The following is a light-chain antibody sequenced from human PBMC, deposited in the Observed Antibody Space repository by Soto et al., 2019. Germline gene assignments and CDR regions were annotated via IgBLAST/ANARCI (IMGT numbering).Light chain of an antibody. J-gene: IGKJ1*01. CDR3: MQPLQTPWT. CDR1: QSLLHSNGYNY. Sequence: DIVMTKSPLSLPVTPGEPASISCRSSQSLLHSNGYNYLDWYLQKPGQSPQVPIYLGSNRASGVPDRFSGSGSGTDFTLKISRVEAEDVGVYYCMQPLQTPWTFGQGTKVEIK. V-gene: IGKV2-28*01. CDR2: LGS.